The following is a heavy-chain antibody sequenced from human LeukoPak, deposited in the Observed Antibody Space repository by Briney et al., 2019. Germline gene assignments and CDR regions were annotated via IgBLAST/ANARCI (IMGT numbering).Heavy chain of an antibody. J-gene: IGHJ4*02. V-gene: IGHV4-34*01. D-gene: IGHD3-22*01. Sequence: PSETLSLICAVYGGSFSGYYWSWIRQPPGKGLEWIGEINHSGSTNYNPSLKSRVTISVGTSKNQFSLKLSSVTAADTAVYYCARGHYYYDSSGYYYWGQGTLVTVSS. CDR3: ARGHYYYDSSGYYY. CDR1: GGSFSGYY. CDR2: INHSGST.